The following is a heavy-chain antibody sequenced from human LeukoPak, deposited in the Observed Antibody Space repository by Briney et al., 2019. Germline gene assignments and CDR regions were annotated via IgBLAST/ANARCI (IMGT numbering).Heavy chain of an antibody. V-gene: IGHV3-21*01. CDR2: ISSSSSYI. CDR1: GFTFSSYS. D-gene: IGHD6-19*01. Sequence: GGSLRLSCAASGFTFSSYSMNWVRQAPGKGLEWVSSISSSSSYIYYADSVKGRFTISRDNAKNSLYLQMNSLRAEDTAVYYCARVPNRGQSSGWYVGGDYFDYWGQGTLVTVSS. J-gene: IGHJ4*02. CDR3: ARVPNRGQSSGWYVGGDYFDY.